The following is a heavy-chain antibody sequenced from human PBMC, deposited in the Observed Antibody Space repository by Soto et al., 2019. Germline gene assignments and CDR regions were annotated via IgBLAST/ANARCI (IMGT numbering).Heavy chain of an antibody. D-gene: IGHD3-10*01. V-gene: IGHV3-74*03. CDR3: AREGSLGLDV. Sequence: EVRLEEAGGGFVQPGGSLRVSRSGSGFIFSSFWMHWVRQCPGKGLEWVSRIHGDGASLAYADSVKGRFSNSRDNVKNTLHLQMNSLGADDTAVYFCAREGSLGLDVVGRGTTVTFSS. CDR1: GFIFSSFW. J-gene: IGHJ6*02. CDR2: IHGDGASL.